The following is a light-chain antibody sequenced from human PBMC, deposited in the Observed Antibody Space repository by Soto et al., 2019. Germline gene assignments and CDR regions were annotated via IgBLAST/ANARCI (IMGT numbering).Light chain of an antibody. CDR2: EAS. J-gene: IGKJ1*01. Sequence: DIQVTQSPSSLSASVGDRVTITCRASQNIRTYLTWYQQKPGKAPKLLIYEASDLQRGVPSRFSGSGSGTDFSLTITSLQPEDFATYYCQQSFYAPPTFGQGTKVEIK. V-gene: IGKV1-39*01. CDR1: QNIRTY. CDR3: QQSFYAPPT.